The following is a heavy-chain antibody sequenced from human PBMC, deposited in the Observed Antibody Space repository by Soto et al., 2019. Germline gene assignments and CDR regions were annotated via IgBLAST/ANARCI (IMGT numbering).Heavy chain of an antibody. J-gene: IGHJ4*02. V-gene: IGHV3-23*01. D-gene: IGHD2-2*01. CDR3: AKRPASIITFDY. Sequence: EVQLLDSWGGLVQPGGSLRLSCAASGFTFSNYAMSWVRQAPGKGLEWVSTISGTGGSTYYADSVKGRFTISRDNSKNMLFLQINSLRDDDSAVYYCAKRPASIITFDYWGQGTPVTVSS. CDR1: GFTFSNYA. CDR2: ISGTGGST.